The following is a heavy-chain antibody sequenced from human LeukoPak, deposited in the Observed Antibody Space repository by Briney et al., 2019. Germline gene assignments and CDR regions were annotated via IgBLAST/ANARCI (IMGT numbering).Heavy chain of an antibody. Sequence: GASVKVSCKASGYTFTSYGISWVRQAPGQGLEWMGWISAYNGNTNYAQKLQGRVTMTTDTSTSTAYMELRSLRSDDTAVYYCARGATTMTDLEAFDIWGQGTMVTASS. CDR3: ARGATTMTDLEAFDI. CDR1: GYTFTSYG. J-gene: IGHJ3*02. CDR2: ISAYNGNT. D-gene: IGHD3-22*01. V-gene: IGHV1-18*01.